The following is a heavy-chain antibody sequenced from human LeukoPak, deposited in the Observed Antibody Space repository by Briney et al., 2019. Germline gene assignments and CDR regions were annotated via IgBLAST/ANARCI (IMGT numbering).Heavy chain of an antibody. V-gene: IGHV4-31*03. CDR3: ARESGYGYYDFWSGYYVDY. D-gene: IGHD3-3*01. Sequence: SETLSLTCTVSGGSISSGGCSWSWIRQHPGKGLEWIGYIYYSGSTYYNPSLKSRVTISVDTSKNQFSLKLSSVTAADTAVYYCARESGYGYYDFWSGYYVDYWGQGTLVTVSS. J-gene: IGHJ4*02. CDR1: GGSISSGGCS. CDR2: IYYSGST.